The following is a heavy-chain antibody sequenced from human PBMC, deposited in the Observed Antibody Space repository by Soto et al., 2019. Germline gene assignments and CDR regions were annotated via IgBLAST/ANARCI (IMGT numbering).Heavy chain of an antibody. D-gene: IGHD6-19*01. Sequence: QVQLVESGGGVVQPGRSLRLSCAASGFTFSSYGMHWVRQAPGKGLEWVAVIWYDGSNKYYADSVKGRFTISRDNSKNTLYLQMNSLRAEDTDVYYCAGSPVAGTCYFDYWGQGTLVTVS. CDR2: IWYDGSNK. CDR3: AGSPVAGTCYFDY. V-gene: IGHV3-33*01. J-gene: IGHJ4*02. CDR1: GFTFSSYG.